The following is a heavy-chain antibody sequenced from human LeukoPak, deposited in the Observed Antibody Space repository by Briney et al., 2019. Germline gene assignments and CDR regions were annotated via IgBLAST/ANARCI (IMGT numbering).Heavy chain of an antibody. V-gene: IGHV3-7*04. CDR3: ARGHYYFDY. J-gene: IGHJ4*02. CDR1: GLSFSTYW. Sequence: PGGSLRLSCAASGLSFSTYWMSRVRQAPGKGMEWVANIKQDGTEKYYVDSVKGRFTISRDSAKNSVYLQMNSLRGEDTAVYYCARGHYYFDYWGQGTLVAVSS. CDR2: IKQDGTEK.